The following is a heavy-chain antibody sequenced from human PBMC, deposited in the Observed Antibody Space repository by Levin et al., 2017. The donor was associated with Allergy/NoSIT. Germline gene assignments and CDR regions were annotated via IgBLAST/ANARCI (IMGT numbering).Heavy chain of an antibody. CDR3: ARALWAAAGPLVGDY. V-gene: IGHV1-46*01. J-gene: IGHJ4*02. Sequence: GASVKVSCKASGYTFTDYYMHWVRQAPGQGLEWMGIMNPIAGSTTYAQKFQGRLTMTRDTSTSTVYMELSSLRSEDTAVYYCARALWAAAGPLVGDYWGQGTLVTVSS. D-gene: IGHD6-13*01. CDR2: MNPIAGST. CDR1: GYTFTDYY.